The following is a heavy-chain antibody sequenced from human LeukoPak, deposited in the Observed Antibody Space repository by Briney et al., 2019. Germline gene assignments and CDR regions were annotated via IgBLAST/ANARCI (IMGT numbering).Heavy chain of an antibody. CDR3: AREIVSSNSFDN. D-gene: IGHD2-2*01. V-gene: IGHV3-21*01. Sequence: PGGSLRLSCAASGFTFSSYTLNWVRQAPGKGLEWVSSISSAGGYKYYADSVKGRFTISRDNAKNSLYLQMNSLRAVDTAVYYCAREIVSSNSFDNWGQGTLVTVSS. CDR1: GFTFSSYT. CDR2: ISSAGGYK. J-gene: IGHJ4*02.